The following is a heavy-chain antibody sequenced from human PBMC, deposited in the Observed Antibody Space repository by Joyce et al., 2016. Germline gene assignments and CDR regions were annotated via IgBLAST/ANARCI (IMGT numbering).Heavy chain of an antibody. V-gene: IGHV1-58*02. CDR1: GFTFTSSA. D-gene: IGHD3-22*01. CDR2: MVVGSGNT. J-gene: IGHJ3*02. CDR3: AAAPDYYDSSGYYYSAFDI. Sequence: QMQLVQSGPEVKKPGTSVKVSCKASGFTFTSSARQWVRQARGQRLEWIGWMVVGSGNTNYAQKFQERVTITRDMSTSTAYMELSSLRSEDTAVYYCAAAPDYYDSSGYYYSAFDIWGQGTMVTVSS.